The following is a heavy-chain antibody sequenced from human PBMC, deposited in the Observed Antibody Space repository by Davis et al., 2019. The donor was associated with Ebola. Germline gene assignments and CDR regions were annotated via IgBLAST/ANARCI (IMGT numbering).Heavy chain of an antibody. V-gene: IGHV3-15*01. J-gene: IGHJ4*02. Sequence: PGGSLRLSCAASGFTFSNTWMSWVRQAPGKGLEWVALIKTKIDGGTTDYAAPVKGRFTISRDDSKYTLYLQMNSLRTEDTAMYYCATYDSSSQFDSWGQGTLVTVSS. CDR2: IKTKIDGGTT. D-gene: IGHD3-16*01. CDR3: ATYDSSSQFDS. CDR1: GFTFSNTW.